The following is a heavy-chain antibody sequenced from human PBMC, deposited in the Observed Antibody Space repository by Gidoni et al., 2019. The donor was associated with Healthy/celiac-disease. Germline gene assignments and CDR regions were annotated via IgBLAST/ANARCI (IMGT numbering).Heavy chain of an antibody. CDR2: ISSSSSYI. CDR3: ARTYCGGDCYFRIYYYGMDV. CDR1: GFTFSSYS. J-gene: IGHJ6*02. Sequence: EVQLVESGGGLVKPGGSLRLSCAASGFTFSSYSMNWVRQAPGKGLEWVSSISSSSSYIYYADSVKGRFTISRDNAKNSLYLQMNSLRAEDTAVYYCARTYCGGDCYFRIYYYGMDVWGQGTTVTVSS. V-gene: IGHV3-21*01. D-gene: IGHD2-21*02.